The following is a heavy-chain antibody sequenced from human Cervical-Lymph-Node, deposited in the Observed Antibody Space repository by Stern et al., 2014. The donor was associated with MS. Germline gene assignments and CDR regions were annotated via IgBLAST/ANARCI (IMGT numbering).Heavy chain of an antibody. CDR2: INSNTGAP. D-gene: IGHD3-3*01. Sequence: VQLVQSGSELKKPGASVTVSCKASGYTFTKYLIHWVRQAPGQGLEWMGWINSNTGAPMYARDFAGRVVLYLEPSVTTAYLKVSRLKTEDTAVYYCARDMSDFWSDYGHNWFDPWGQGTLVTVSS. CDR3: ARDMSDFWSDYGHNWFDP. J-gene: IGHJ5*02. V-gene: IGHV7-4-1*02. CDR1: GYTFTKYL.